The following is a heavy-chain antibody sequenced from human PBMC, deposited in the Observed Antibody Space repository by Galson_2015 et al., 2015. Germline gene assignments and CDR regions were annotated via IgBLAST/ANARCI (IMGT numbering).Heavy chain of an antibody. CDR2: IYSGGST. D-gene: IGHD1-26*01. Sequence: SMRLSCAAYGFTVSSNYMSWVRQAPGKGLEWVSVIYSGGSTCYADSVKGRFTISRDNSKNTLYLQMNSLRAEEKAVYYCARAPGGRKLHPFGPLDFLGQGTLVTVSS. V-gene: IGHV3-53*01. CDR1: GFTVSSNY. CDR3: ARAPGGRKLHPFGPLDF. J-gene: IGHJ4*02.